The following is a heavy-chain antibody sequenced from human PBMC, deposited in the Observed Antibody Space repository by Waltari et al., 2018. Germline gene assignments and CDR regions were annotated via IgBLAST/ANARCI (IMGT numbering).Heavy chain of an antibody. J-gene: IGHJ4*02. CDR3: ARASSIAAHDY. Sequence: EVQLVESGGGLVQPGGSLRLSCAASGFTSSSYWMRWVRQAPGKGLEWVANIKQDGSEKYYVDSVKGRFTISRDNAKNSLYLQMNSLRAEDTAVYYCARASSIAAHDYWGQGTLVTVSS. D-gene: IGHD6-6*01. CDR2: IKQDGSEK. CDR1: GFTSSSYW. V-gene: IGHV3-7*01.